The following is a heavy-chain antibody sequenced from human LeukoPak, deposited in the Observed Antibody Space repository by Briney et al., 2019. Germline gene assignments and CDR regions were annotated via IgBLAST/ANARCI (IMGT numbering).Heavy chain of an antibody. J-gene: IGHJ3*02. D-gene: IGHD1-26*01. V-gene: IGHV1-18*01. CDR2: ISAYNGNT. CDR1: GYTFTSCG. Sequence: ASVKVSCKASGYTFTSCGISWVRQAPGQGLEWMGWISAYNGNTNYAQKLQGRVTMTTDTSTSTAYMELRSLRSDDTAVYYCARARGGSYSGAFDIWGQGTMVTVSS. CDR3: ARARGGSYSGAFDI.